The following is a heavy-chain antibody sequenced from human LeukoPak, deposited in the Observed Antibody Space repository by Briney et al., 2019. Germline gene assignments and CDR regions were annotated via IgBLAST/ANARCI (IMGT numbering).Heavy chain of an antibody. D-gene: IGHD1-26*01. CDR3: ASSVVGATTAGYFDY. V-gene: IGHV4-4*07. Sequence: PSETLSLTCTVSGGSICSYYWSWIRQPAGKGLEWIGRIYTSGSTNYNPSLKSRVTMSVGTSKNQFSLKLSSVTAADTAVYYCASSVVGATTAGYFDYWGQGTLVTVSS. CDR2: IYTSGST. J-gene: IGHJ4*02. CDR1: GGSICSYY.